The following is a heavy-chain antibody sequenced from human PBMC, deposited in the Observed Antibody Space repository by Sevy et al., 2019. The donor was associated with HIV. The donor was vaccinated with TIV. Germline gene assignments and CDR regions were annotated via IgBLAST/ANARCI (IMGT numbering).Heavy chain of an antibody. V-gene: IGHV3-74*01. CDR1: GLTFSSYW. D-gene: IGHD2-2*01. Sequence: GGSLRLSCAASGLTFSSYWMHWVRQAPGKGLVWVSGINGDGSSTSYADSVKGRFTISRDNAKNSLFLQMNSLRVEDTAVYYCARDCSSTSCLWGLDVWGQGTAVTVSS. CDR2: INGDGSST. J-gene: IGHJ6*02. CDR3: ARDCSSTSCLWGLDV.